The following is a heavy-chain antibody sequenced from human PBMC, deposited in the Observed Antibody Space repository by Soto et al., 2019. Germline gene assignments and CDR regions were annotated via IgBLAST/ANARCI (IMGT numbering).Heavy chain of an antibody. D-gene: IGHD2-15*01. J-gene: IGHJ4*02. CDR3: AGLRGYAGSPIDY. V-gene: IGHV4-59*01. CDR2: ISYSGNT. CDR1: GGSIISGY. Sequence: SETLSLTCTVSGGSIISGYWSWIRHPPGKGLEWIGYISYSGNTNYNPSLKSRVTMSVDTPKNQFSLRLSSVTTADTAVYYCAGLRGYAGSPIDYWGQGTLVTVSS.